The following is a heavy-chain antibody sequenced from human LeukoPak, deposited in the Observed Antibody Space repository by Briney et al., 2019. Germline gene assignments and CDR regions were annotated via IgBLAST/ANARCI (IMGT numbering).Heavy chain of an antibody. V-gene: IGHV3-23*01. J-gene: IGHJ4*02. CDR2: ISWNSGGST. D-gene: IGHD3-22*01. CDR3: AKDLDYSDYYDSSGYMDY. Sequence: GGSLRLSCAASGFTFDDYAMHWVRQAPGKGLEWVSGISWNSGGSTYYADSVKGRFTISRDNSKNTLYLQMNSLRAEDTAVYYCAKDLDYSDYYDSSGYMDYWGQGTLVTVSS. CDR1: GFTFDDYA.